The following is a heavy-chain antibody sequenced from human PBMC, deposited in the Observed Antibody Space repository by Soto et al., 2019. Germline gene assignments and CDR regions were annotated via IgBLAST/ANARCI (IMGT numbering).Heavy chain of an antibody. CDR3: ARASRQTWIQLWFVDY. J-gene: IGHJ4*02. CDR2: INPSGGST. D-gene: IGHD5-18*01. V-gene: IGHV1-46*01. Sequence: ASVKVSCKASGYTFTSYYMHWVRQAPGQGLEWMGIINPSGGSTSYAQKFQGRVTMTRDTSTSTVYMELSSLRSEDTAVYYCARASRQTWIQLWFVDYWGQGTLVTVSS. CDR1: GYTFTSYY.